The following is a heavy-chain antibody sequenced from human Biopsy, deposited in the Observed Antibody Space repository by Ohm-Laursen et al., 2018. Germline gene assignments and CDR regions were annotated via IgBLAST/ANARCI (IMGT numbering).Heavy chain of an antibody. J-gene: IGHJ4*02. CDR2: VSTYNGNT. Sequence: ASVKVSCKGSGYIFTSFGVSWVRQAPGHGLEWMGWVSTYNGNTEYEQKFQGRVTMTTDTSANTAYMELRSLRSDDTAVYFCARVREGGLLDYWGQGILVTISS. CDR1: GYIFTSFG. CDR3: ARVREGGLLDY. V-gene: IGHV1-18*01. D-gene: IGHD3-16*01.